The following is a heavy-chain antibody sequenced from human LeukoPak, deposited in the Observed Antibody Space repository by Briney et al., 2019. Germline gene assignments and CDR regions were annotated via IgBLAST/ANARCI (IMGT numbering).Heavy chain of an antibody. CDR3: ARVVRAAAGTGGYDY. V-gene: IGHV4-34*01. J-gene: IGHJ4*02. D-gene: IGHD6-13*01. CDR1: GGSFSGYY. CDR2: INHSGST. Sequence: SETLSLTCAVYGGSFSGYYWSWIRQPPGKGLEWIGEINHSGSTNYNPSLKRRVTISVDTSKNQFSLKRSSVTAADTAVYYCARVVRAAAGTGGYDYWGQGTLVTVSS.